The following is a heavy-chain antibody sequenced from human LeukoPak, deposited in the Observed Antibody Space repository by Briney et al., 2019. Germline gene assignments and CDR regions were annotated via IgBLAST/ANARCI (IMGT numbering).Heavy chain of an antibody. V-gene: IGHV3-21*01. Sequence: PGGSLRLSCAASGFTFSSYSMNWVRQAPGKGLEWVSSISSSSSYIYYADSVKGRFTISRDNAKNSLYLQMNSLRAEDTAVYYCASGVTTAYYYYYMAVWGKGTTVTVSS. CDR1: GFTFSSYS. D-gene: IGHD4-17*01. CDR3: ASGVTTAYYYYYMAV. J-gene: IGHJ6*03. CDR2: ISSSSSYI.